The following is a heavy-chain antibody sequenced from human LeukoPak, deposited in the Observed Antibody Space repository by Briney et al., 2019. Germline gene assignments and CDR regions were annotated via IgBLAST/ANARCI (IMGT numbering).Heavy chain of an antibody. CDR3: ARKKTFGVVIWRDDAFDI. CDR1: GYTFTSYY. V-gene: IGHV1-46*01. Sequence: GASVKVSCKASGYTFTSYYMHWVRQAPGQGLEWMGIINPSGGSTSYAQKFQGRVTMTRDTSISTAYMELSRLRSDDTAVYYCARKKTFGVVIWRDDAFDIWGQGTMVTVSS. J-gene: IGHJ3*02. CDR2: INPSGGST. D-gene: IGHD3-3*01.